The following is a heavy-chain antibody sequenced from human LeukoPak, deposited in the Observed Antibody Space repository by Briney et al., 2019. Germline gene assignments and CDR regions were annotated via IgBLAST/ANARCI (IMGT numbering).Heavy chain of an antibody. Sequence: ASVKVSCKASGYTFTGYYIHWVRQAPGQGREWMGWINPNSGGTNYAQKFQGRVTMTRDTSISTAYMELRRLRSDDTAVYYCARDSSGSYRIAFDKWGQGTMVTVSS. CDR1: GYTFTGYY. CDR2: INPNSGGT. D-gene: IGHD1-26*01. J-gene: IGHJ3*02. V-gene: IGHV1-2*02. CDR3: ARDSSGSYRIAFDK.